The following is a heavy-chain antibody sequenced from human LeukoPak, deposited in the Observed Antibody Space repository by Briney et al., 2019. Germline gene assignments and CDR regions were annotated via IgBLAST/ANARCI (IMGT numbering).Heavy chain of an antibody. CDR2: INHSGST. Sequence: PSETLSLTCAVYGGSFGGYYWSWIRQPPGKGLEWIGEINHSGSTNYNPSLKSRVTISVDTSKNQFSLKLSSVTAADTAVYYCARGRYSSSWYDYWGQGTLVTVSS. CDR1: GGSFGGYY. D-gene: IGHD6-13*01. CDR3: ARGRYSSSWYDY. J-gene: IGHJ4*02. V-gene: IGHV4-34*01.